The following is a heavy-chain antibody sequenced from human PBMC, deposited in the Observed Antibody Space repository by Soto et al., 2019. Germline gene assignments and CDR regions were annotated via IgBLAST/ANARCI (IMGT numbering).Heavy chain of an antibody. D-gene: IGHD3-22*01. CDR2: ISYDGSNK. CDR3: AKGPHPSYDSSGYRPFDY. CDR1: GFTFSSYG. V-gene: IGHV3-30*18. J-gene: IGHJ4*02. Sequence: QVQLVESGGGVVQPGRSLRHSCAASGFTFSSYGMHWVRQAPGKGLEWVAVISYDGSNKYYADSVKGRFTISRDNSKNTLYLQMNSLRAEDTAVYYCAKGPHPSYDSSGYRPFDYWGQGTLVTVSS.